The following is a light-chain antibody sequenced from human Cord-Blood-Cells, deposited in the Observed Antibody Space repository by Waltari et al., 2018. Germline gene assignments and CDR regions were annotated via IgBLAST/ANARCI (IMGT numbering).Light chain of an antibody. CDR2: AAS. V-gene: IGKV1-39*01. CDR3: QQSYSTPRVT. CDR1: QSISSY. J-gene: IGKJ3*01. Sequence: DIQMTHSPSSLSASVGDRVTIPCRASQSISSYLNWYQKKPGKAPKLLIYAASSLQSGVPSRFSGSGSGTDFTLTISSLQPEDFATYYCQQSYSTPRVTFGPGTKVDIK.